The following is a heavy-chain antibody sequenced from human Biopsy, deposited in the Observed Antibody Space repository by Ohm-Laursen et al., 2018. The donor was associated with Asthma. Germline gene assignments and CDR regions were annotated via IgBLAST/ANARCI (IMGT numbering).Heavy chain of an antibody. V-gene: IGHV4-59*12. J-gene: IGHJ4*02. Sequence: PSQTLSLTCIVSGGSINNFYWSWIRQPPGKGLESIGHVYYSGSTNYNPSLKSRVTISIDASKNQFSLRLSSVTAADTAMYYCARIPRRSGSYFVDYWGQGTLVTVSS. CDR2: VYYSGST. CDR1: GGSINNFY. CDR3: ARIPRRSGSYFVDY. D-gene: IGHD3-22*01.